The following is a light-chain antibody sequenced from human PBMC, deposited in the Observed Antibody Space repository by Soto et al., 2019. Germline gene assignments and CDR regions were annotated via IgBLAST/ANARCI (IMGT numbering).Light chain of an antibody. Sequence: ETVMTQSPATLSVSPVERATLSCRASQSGSSKLAWYQQKPGQAPRLLIYGAFNRATGIPARFSGSGSGTEFTLTISSLQSEDSAVYYCQQYGSSRKTFGQGTKVDIK. CDR3: QQYGSSRKT. J-gene: IGKJ1*01. V-gene: IGKV3D-15*01. CDR2: GAF. CDR1: QSGSSK.